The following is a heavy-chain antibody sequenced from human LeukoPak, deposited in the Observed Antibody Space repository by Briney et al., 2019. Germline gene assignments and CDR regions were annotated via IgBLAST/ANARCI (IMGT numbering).Heavy chain of an antibody. CDR1: GGSIRSGDFY. CDR3: ARDPVGGSTIFDY. Sequence: TSETLSLTCTVSGGSIRSGDFYWSWIRQPPGQGLEWIGYIYYSGSTNYKPSLKSRVTISKDTSKNQFSLKLSSVTAADTAVYYCARDPVGGSTIFDYWGQGTLVTVSS. CDR2: IYYSGST. V-gene: IGHV4-30-4*01. J-gene: IGHJ4*02. D-gene: IGHD1-26*01.